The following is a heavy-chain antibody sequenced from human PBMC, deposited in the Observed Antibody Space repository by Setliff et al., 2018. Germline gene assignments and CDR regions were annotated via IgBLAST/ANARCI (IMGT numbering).Heavy chain of an antibody. CDR1: GDSISSGTYY. V-gene: IGHV4-39*07. CDR3: ARGRIAVAGTGVGPFDY. J-gene: IGHJ4*02. CDR2: INHSGST. Sequence: SETLSLTCTVSGDSISSGTYYWSWIRQPPGKGLEWIGEINHSGSTNYNPSLKSRVTISVDTSKNQFSLKLSSVTAADTAVYYCARGRIAVAGTGVGPFDYWGQGTLVTVSS. D-gene: IGHD6-19*01.